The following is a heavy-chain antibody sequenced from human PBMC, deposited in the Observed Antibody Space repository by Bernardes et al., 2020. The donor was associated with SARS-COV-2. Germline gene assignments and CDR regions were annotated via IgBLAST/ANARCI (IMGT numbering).Heavy chain of an antibody. CDR3: ARSEKDYYDSSGYPTKARGDYYYGMDV. Sequence: ASVKVSCKASGYTFTGYYMHWVRQAPGQGLEWMGWINPNSGGTNYAQKFQGWVTMTRDTSISTAYMELSRLRSDDTAVYYCARSEKDYYDSSGYPTKARGDYYYGMDVWGQGTTVTVSS. J-gene: IGHJ6*02. CDR2: INPNSGGT. CDR1: GYTFTGYY. V-gene: IGHV1-2*04. D-gene: IGHD3-22*01.